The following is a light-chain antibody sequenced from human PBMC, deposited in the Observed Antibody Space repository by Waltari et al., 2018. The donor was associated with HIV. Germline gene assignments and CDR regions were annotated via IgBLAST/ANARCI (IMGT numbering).Light chain of an antibody. J-gene: IGKJ5*01. V-gene: IGKV3-20*01. CDR1: QRVSSSY. CDR2: GAS. Sequence: DIVLMQPPGTLPLSPGGGATLSCRASQRVSSSYLAWYQQKPGQASRLLIYGASSRATGITDRFSGSGSGTDFTLTISRLEPEDFAVYYCQQYGSSRAFGQGTRLEIK. CDR3: QQYGSSRA.